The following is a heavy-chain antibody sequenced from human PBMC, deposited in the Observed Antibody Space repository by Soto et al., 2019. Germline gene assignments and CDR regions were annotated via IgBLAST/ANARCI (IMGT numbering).Heavy chain of an antibody. CDR1: CGSISSYY. J-gene: IGHJ4*02. D-gene: IGHD6-6*01. CDR3: AREVLLVAARHPAKEYYFDY. Sequence: SETLSLTCTVSCGSISSYYWSWIRQPPGKGLEWIGYIYYSGSTNYNPSLKSRVTISVDTSKNQFSLKLSSVTAADTAVYYCAREVLLVAARHPAKEYYFDYWGQGTLVTVSS. V-gene: IGHV4-59*01. CDR2: IYYSGST.